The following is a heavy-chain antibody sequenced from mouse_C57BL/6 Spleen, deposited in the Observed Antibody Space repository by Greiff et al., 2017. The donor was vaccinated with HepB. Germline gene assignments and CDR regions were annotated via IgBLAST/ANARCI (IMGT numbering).Heavy chain of an antibody. D-gene: IGHD1-1*01. CDR3: ARRVCYYGSSYGYFDY. CDR2: IYPRDGST. CDR1: GYTFTSYD. Sequence: VQLQQSGPGLVKPGASVKLSCKASGYTFTSYDINWVKQRPGQGLEWIGWIYPRDGSTKYNEKFKGKATLTVDTSSSTAYMELHSLTSEDSAVYFCARRVCYYGSSYGYFDYWGQGTTLTVSS. J-gene: IGHJ2*01. V-gene: IGHV1-85*01.